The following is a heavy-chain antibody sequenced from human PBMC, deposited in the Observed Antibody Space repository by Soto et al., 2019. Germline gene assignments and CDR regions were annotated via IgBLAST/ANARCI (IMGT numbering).Heavy chain of an antibody. J-gene: IGHJ6*02. CDR1: GFTFSNHA. D-gene: IGHD6-13*01. CDR2: IWFDGSNK. Sequence: QVPLVESGGGVVQPGRSLRLSCAVSGFTFSNHAMHWVRQAPGKGLEWVAQIWFDGSNKYSADPVKGRFTISRDNSKNTLYLQMNSLRADDTGVYYCARDGQHLTPYSMDVWGQGTTVTVSS. CDR3: ARDGQHLTPYSMDV. V-gene: IGHV3-33*01.